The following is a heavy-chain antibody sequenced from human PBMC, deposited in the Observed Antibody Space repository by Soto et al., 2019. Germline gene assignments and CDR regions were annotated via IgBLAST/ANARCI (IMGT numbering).Heavy chain of an antibody. CDR3: ARAVVRCMYV. J-gene: IGHJ6*02. D-gene: IGHD2-15*01. Sequence: GASVKATCKASGCTYTSYDMKWVRQATAQGLEWMGWMSPNSANTGYAQKFQGRVTMTRNTSISTAYMELSSLRSEDTAVYYCARAVVRCMYVWG. V-gene: IGHV1-8*01. CDR1: GCTYTSYD. CDR2: MSPNSANT.